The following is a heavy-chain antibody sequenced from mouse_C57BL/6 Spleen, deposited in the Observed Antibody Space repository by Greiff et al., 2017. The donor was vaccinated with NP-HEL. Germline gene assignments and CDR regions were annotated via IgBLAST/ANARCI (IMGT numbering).Heavy chain of an antibody. V-gene: IGHV1-80*01. D-gene: IGHD1-1*01. J-gene: IGHJ4*01. CDR2: IYPGDGDT. Sequence: VQLQQSGAELVKPGASVKISCKASGYAFSSYWMNWVKQRPGKGLEWIGQIYPGDGDTNYNGKFKGKATLTADKSSSTAYMQLSSLTSEDSAVYFCAKGGTTVVAHYYAMDYWGQGTSVTVSS. CDR1: GYAFSSYW. CDR3: AKGGTTVVAHYYAMDY.